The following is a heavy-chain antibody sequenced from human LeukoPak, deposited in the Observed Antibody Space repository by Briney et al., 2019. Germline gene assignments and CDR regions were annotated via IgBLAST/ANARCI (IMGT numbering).Heavy chain of an antibody. CDR1: GFTFSDYY. D-gene: IGHD1-7*01. CDR2: ISDSGNTI. J-gene: IGHJ3*02. V-gene: IGHV3-11*01. Sequence: PGGSLRLSCAASGFTFSDYYMNWIRQAPGKGLEWVSYISDSGNTIHSADSVKGRFTISRDNAKNSLYLQMNSLRAEDTAVYYCERARDNWNYEAFDIWGQGTMVTVSS. CDR3: ERARDNWNYEAFDI.